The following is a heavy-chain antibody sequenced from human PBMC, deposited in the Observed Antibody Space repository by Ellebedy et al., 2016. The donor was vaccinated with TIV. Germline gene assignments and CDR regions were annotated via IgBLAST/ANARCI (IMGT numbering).Heavy chain of an antibody. J-gene: IGHJ6*04. CDR3: ARARGLLYEKWGGAGYGMDV. CDR1: GLTSSINV. CDR2: LKQDGSEK. Sequence: GESLKISCAASGLTSSINVIDWVRQAPGKGLAWVANLKQDGSEKYYVDSVKGRFNISRDNAKTSLYLQMNSLRAEDTAVYYCARARGLLYEKWGGAGYGMDVWGEGTTVSVSS. V-gene: IGHV3-7*03. D-gene: IGHD1-26*01.